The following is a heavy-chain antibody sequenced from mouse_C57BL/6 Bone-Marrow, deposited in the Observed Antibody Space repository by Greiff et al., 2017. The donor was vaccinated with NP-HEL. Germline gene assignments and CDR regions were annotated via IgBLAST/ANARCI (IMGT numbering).Heavy chain of an antibody. D-gene: IGHD3-1*01. J-gene: IGHJ3*01. V-gene: IGHV14-4*01. Sequence: EVQGVESGAELVRPGASVKLSCTASGFNIKDDYMHWVKQRPEQGLEWIGWIDPENGDTEYASKFQGKATITADTSSNTAYLQLCSLTSEDTAVYYCTSKGTFAYWGQGTLVTVSA. CDR2: IDPENGDT. CDR1: GFNIKDDY. CDR3: TSKGTFAY.